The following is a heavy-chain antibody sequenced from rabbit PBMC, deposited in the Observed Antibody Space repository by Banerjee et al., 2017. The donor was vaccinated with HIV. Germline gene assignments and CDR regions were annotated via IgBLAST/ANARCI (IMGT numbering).Heavy chain of an antibody. D-gene: IGHD1-1*01. CDR1: GFTLSSSDY. CDR2: IVAGSSGST. J-gene: IGHJ4*01. CDR3: ARAGGFENYFNL. Sequence: QQQLEESGGGLVQPEGSLTLTCKASGFTLSSSDYMCWVHQAPGKGLEWIGCIVAGSSGSTYSASWAKGRFTISKTSSTTVTLQMTSLTAADTATYFCARAGGFENYFNLWGPGTLVTVS. V-gene: IGHV1S45*01.